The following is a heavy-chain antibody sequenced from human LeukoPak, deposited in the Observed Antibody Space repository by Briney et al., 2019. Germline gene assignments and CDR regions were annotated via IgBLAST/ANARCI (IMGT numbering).Heavy chain of an antibody. V-gene: IGHV3-11*01. CDR3: AREDILTGYYISYYYYYMDV. Sequence: GSLRLSCAASGFTFSDYYMSWIRQAPGKGLEWVSYISSSGSTIYYADSVKGRFTISRDNAKNSLYLQMNSLRAEDTAVYYCAREDILTGYYISYYYYYMDVWGKGTTVTISS. J-gene: IGHJ6*03. CDR1: GFTFSDYY. D-gene: IGHD3-9*01. CDR2: ISSSGSTI.